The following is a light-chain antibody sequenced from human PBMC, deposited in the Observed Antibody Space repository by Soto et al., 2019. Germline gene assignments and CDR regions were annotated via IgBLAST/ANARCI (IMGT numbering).Light chain of an antibody. CDR1: QDISNY. Sequence: DIPMTQSPSSLSASVGDRVTITCQASQDISNYLNWYQQKPGKAPKLLIYDASNLETGVPPRFSGSGSGTDFTFTISSLQHDDIATYCCQQYANLPITFGQGTRLEIK. CDR3: QQYANLPIT. V-gene: IGKV1-33*01. J-gene: IGKJ5*01. CDR2: DAS.